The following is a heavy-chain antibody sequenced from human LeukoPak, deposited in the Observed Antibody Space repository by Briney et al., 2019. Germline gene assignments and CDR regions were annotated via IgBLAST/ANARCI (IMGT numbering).Heavy chain of an antibody. D-gene: IGHD4-17*01. CDR2: INSDGSST. J-gene: IGHJ4*02. CDR1: GFTFSSYW. CDR3: ARTEGPYGDYDY. V-gene: IGHV3-74*01. Sequence: GGSLRLSCAASGFTFSSYWMHWVRQAPGKGLVWVSRINSDGSSTSYADSVKGRFTISRDNAKNTLYLQMSSLRAEDTAVYYCARTEGPYGDYDYWGQGTLVTVSS.